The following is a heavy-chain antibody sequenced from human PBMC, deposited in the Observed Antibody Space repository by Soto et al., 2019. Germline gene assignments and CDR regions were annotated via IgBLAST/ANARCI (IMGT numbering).Heavy chain of an antibody. Sequence: VQLVQSGAEVKKPGASVQVSCKTSGYSFSNYSMHWVRQVPGQGLEWMGKINPNGGSTSLAQKFKDAVTLTRDTSTNTVYMELSSLTSEDTAVYYCAREGVQLWPRYDVDYWGQGTLVTVSS. CDR3: AREGVQLWPRYDVDY. CDR1: GYSFSNYS. D-gene: IGHD1-1*01. V-gene: IGHV1-46*01. J-gene: IGHJ4*02. CDR2: INPNGGST.